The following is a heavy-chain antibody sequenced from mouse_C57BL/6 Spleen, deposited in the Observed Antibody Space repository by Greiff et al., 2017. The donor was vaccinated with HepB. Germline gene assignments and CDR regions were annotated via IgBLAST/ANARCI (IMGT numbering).Heavy chain of an antibody. Sequence: QVQLKQSGPELVKPGASVKISCKASGYAFSSSWMNWVKQRPGKGLEWIGRIYPGDGDTNYNGKFKGKATLTADKSSSTAYMQLSSLTSEDSAVYFCARHGGHYYAMDYWGQGTSVTVSS. CDR1: GYAFSSSW. J-gene: IGHJ4*01. CDR3: ARHGGHYYAMDY. V-gene: IGHV1-82*01. CDR2: IYPGDGDT.